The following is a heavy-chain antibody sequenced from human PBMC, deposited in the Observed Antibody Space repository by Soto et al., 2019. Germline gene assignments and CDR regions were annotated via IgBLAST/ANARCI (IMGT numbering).Heavy chain of an antibody. V-gene: IGHV1-2*04. J-gene: IGHJ5*02. CDR1: GYTFTGYY. D-gene: IGHD2-15*01. CDR2: INPNSGGT. CDR3: ARGGGVVVSATHFDWFDP. Sequence: ASVKVSCTASGYTFTGYYMHWVRQAPGQGLEWMGWINPNSGGTNYAQKFQGWVTMTRDTSISTAYMELSRLRSDDTAVYYCARGGGVVVSATHFDWFDPWGQGTLVTVFS.